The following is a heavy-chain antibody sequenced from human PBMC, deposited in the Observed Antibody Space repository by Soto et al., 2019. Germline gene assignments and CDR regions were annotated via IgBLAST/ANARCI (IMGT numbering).Heavy chain of an antibody. CDR1: GGSISSGGYY. D-gene: IGHD1-26*01. J-gene: IGHJ2*01. CDR2: IYYSGST. CDR3: ARGEVRADWYFDL. V-gene: IGHV4-31*03. Sequence: QVQLQESGPGLVKPSQTLSLTCTVSGGSISSGGYYWSWIRQHPGKGLEWIGYIYYSGSTYYNPSLESRVTRSVDTSKNQFSLKLSSVTAADTAVYYCARGEVRADWYFDLWGRGTLVTVSS.